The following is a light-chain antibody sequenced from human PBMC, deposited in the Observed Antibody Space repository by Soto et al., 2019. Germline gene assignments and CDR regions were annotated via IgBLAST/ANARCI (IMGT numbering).Light chain of an antibody. CDR2: GAS. V-gene: IGKV3-15*01. CDR1: QSVGSN. CDR3: QQYNNWPLT. J-gene: IGKJ4*01. Sequence: EIVMTQSPATLSVSPGERATLSCRASQSVGSNLAWYQQKPGQAPRLLISGASTRATGIPARISGSGSGTEFTLTISSLQSEDVAVYYCQQYNNWPLTFGGGTKVGIK.